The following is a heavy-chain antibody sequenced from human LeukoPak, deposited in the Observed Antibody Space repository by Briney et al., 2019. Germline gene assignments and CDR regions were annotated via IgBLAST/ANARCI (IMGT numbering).Heavy chain of an antibody. CDR1: GYIFTSYW. Sequence: PGEALKISCKGSGYIFTSYWIGWVRQMPGKGLEWMGIIYPGDSDTRYSTSFQGQVTISANKSISTAYLQWSSLKASDTAMYYCARRGATIENYFDYGGQGTLVTVSS. D-gene: IGHD5-24*01. J-gene: IGHJ4*02. CDR3: ARRGATIENYFDY. CDR2: IYPGDSDT. V-gene: IGHV5-51*01.